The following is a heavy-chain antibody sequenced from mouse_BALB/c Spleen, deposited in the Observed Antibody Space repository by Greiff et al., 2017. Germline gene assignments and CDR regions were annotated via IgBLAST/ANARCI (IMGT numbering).Heavy chain of an antibody. V-gene: IGHV1S135*01. CDR2: IDPYNGGT. CDR3: ARSGYYGSKRDWFAY. D-gene: IGHD1-1*01. J-gene: IGHJ3*01. CDR1: GYAFTSYN. Sequence: EVKVVESGPELVKPGASVKVSCKASGYAFTSYNMYWVKQSHGKSLEWIGYIDPYNGGTSYNQKFKGKATLTVDKSPSTAYMHLNSLTSEDSAVYYCARSGYYGSKRDWFAYWGQGTLVTVSA.